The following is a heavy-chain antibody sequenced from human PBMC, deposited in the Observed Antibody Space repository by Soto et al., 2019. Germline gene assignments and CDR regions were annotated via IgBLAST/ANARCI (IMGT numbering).Heavy chain of an antibody. CDR2: ITPIYPTT. D-gene: IGHD5-18*01. CDR3: ARIPRYSFPTSDDLDS. V-gene: IGHV1-69*13. CDR1: GGTFYTYT. J-gene: IGHJ4*02. Sequence: SVKVSCKASGGTFYTYTFSWVRQAPGQGLEWMGSITPIYPTTNYAEKFQGRLTVTADGSTNTAYMELNSLTSEDTAVYYCARIPRYSFPTSDDLDSWGQGTPVTVSS.